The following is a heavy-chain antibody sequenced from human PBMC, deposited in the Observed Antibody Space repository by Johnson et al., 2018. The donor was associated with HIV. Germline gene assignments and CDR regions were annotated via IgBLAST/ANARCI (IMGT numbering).Heavy chain of an antibody. V-gene: IGHV3-30*02. CDR1: GFTVSSYG. CDR3: ASEGALWSDAFDI. D-gene: IGHD1-26*01. Sequence: QVQLVESGGGVVQPGRSMRLSCAASGFTVSSYGMHWVRQAPGKGLEWVAFIRYDGSNKFYADSVKGRFTISRDNSKNTLFLQMNSLRAEDTAVYYCASEGALWSDAFDIWGQGTMVTVSS. CDR2: IRYDGSNK. J-gene: IGHJ3*02.